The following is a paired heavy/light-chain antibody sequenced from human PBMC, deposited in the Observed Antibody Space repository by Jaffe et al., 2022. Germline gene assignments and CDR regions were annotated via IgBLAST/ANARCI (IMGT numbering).Light chain of an antibody. CDR2: AAS. Sequence: DIQMTQSPSSLSASVGDRVTITCRASQSISSYLNWYQQKPGKAPKLLIYAASSLQSGVPSRFSGSGSGTDFTLTISSLQPEDFATYYCQQSYSTLTWTFGQGTKVEIK. J-gene: IGKJ1*01. CDR3: QQSYSTLTWT. CDR1: QSISSY. V-gene: IGKV1-39*01.
Heavy chain of an antibody. CDR1: GYTFTGYY. D-gene: IGHD3-10*01. Sequence: QVQLVQSGAEVKKPGASVKVSCKASGYTFTGYYMHWVRQAPGQGLEWMGWINPNSGGTNYAQKFQGRVTMTRDTSISTAYMELSRLRSDDAAVYYCARDLGYYASGSYYNVFDYWGQGTLVTVSS. CDR2: INPNSGGT. J-gene: IGHJ4*02. V-gene: IGHV1-2*02. CDR3: ARDLGYYASGSYYNVFDY.